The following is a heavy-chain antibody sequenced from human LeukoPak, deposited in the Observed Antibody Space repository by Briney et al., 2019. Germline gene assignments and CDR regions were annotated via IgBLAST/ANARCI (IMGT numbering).Heavy chain of an antibody. J-gene: IGHJ4*02. CDR2: LNPQTGDT. CDR1: GYTFTGYY. CDR3: ARSSIIAAAGPYYFDY. Sequence: ASVKVSCKASGYTFTGYYMHWVRQAPGQGLEWMGWLNPQTGDTHFAQKFQGRVTFTRDTSISTAYMAMSRLRSDDTAVYYCARSSIIAAAGPYYFDYWGQGTLVTVSS. D-gene: IGHD6-13*01. V-gene: IGHV1-2*02.